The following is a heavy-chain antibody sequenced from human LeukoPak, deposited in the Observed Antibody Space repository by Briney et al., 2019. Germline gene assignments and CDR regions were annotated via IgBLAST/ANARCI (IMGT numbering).Heavy chain of an antibody. V-gene: IGHV4-34*01. CDR1: GGSFSGYY. D-gene: IGHD3-10*01. Sequence: SETLSLTCAVYGGSFSGYYWSWIRQPPGKGLEWIGESKHSGGTNYNPSLKSRVTISVDTSKKQSSLTLTSVTAADTAVYYCARGQWEVRGIIITQLDYWGQGSLVTVSS. J-gene: IGHJ4*02. CDR2: SKHSGGT. CDR3: ARGQWEVRGIIITQLDY.